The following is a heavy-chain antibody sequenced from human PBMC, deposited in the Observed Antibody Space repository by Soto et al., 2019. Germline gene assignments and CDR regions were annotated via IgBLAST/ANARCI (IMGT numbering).Heavy chain of an antibody. J-gene: IGHJ5*02. CDR2: INPDSGDT. CDR1: GYTFSEFH. CDR3: AGDGNYYTSRNGHWFDP. Sequence: LMQSGAEVKKPGASVKVSCKTSGYTFSEFHLHWVRQTAGQGLEWMGWINPDSGDTQSAAKFQGRVTMTSDTSTRVAYMELTSLRYDDTAVYYCAGDGNYYTSRNGHWFDPWGQGTLITVSS. V-gene: IGHV1-2*02. D-gene: IGHD1-26*01.